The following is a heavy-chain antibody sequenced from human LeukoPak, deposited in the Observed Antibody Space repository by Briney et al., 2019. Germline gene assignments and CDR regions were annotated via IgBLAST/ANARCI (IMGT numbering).Heavy chain of an antibody. CDR2: ISYDGSNK. V-gene: IGHV3-30*18. J-gene: IGHJ6*02. D-gene: IGHD1-26*01. Sequence: GGSLRLSCAASGFTFSSYGMHWVRQAPGKGLEWVAVISYDGSNKYYADSVKGRFTISRDNSKNTLYLQMNSLRAEDTAVYYCAKDRGSQSLNYYYYGMDVWGQGTTVTVSS. CDR3: AKDRGSQSLNYYYYGMDV. CDR1: GFTFSSYG.